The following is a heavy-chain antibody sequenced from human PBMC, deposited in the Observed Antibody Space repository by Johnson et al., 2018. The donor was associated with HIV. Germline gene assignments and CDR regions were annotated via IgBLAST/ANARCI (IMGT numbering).Heavy chain of an antibody. CDR2: ISYDGSDE. V-gene: IGHV3-30*04. J-gene: IGHJ3*02. CDR3: AKGQVARGAFDI. Sequence: QVQLVESGGGVVQPGRSLRLSCGASGFIFSSYAMHWVRQAPGRGLEWVAVISYDGSDEYYADSVRGRFTISRDNSKNTLYLQMSSLRAEDTAVYYCAKGQVARGAFDIWGQGTTVTVSS. CDR1: GFIFSSYA.